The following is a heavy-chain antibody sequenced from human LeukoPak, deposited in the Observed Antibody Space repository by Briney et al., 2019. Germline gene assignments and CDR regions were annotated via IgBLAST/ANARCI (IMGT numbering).Heavy chain of an antibody. D-gene: IGHD6-19*01. V-gene: IGHV3-9*01. CDR3: ARGYSSGPEYYFDY. Sequence: PGRSLRLSCAASGFTFDDYAMHWVRQAPGKGLEWVSGISWNSGSIGYADSVKGRFTISRDNAKNSLYLQMNSLRAEDTAVYYCARGYSSGPEYYFDYWGQGTLVTVSS. CDR1: GFTFDDYA. J-gene: IGHJ4*02. CDR2: ISWNSGSI.